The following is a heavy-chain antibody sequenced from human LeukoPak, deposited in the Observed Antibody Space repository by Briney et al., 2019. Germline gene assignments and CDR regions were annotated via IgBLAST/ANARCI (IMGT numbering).Heavy chain of an antibody. D-gene: IGHD3-10*01. CDR3: ARDRGYYDSGRYVPLDY. J-gene: IGHJ4*02. Sequence: PVGSLKLSCAASGFTFISYSMNWVRQAPGKGLEWVSSISSSSSSIYYADSVKGRFTISRDNAKNSLYLQMNSLRAEDTAMYYCARDRGYYDSGRYVPLDYWGQGTLVTVSS. V-gene: IGHV3-21*01. CDR1: GFTFISYS. CDR2: ISSSSSSI.